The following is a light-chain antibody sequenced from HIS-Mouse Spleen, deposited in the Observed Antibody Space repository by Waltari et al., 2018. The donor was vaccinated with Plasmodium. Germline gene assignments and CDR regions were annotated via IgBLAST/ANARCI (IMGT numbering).Light chain of an antibody. CDR2: GAS. V-gene: IGKV3-15*01. CDR1: QSVSSN. J-gene: IGKJ3*01. Sequence: IVMTQSSATLSVSQGERATRSCRARQSVSSNLAWYQQKPGQAPRLLIYGASTRATGIPARFSGSGSGTEFTLTISSLQSEDFAVYYCQQYNNWSFTFGPGTKVDIK. CDR3: QQYNNWSFT.